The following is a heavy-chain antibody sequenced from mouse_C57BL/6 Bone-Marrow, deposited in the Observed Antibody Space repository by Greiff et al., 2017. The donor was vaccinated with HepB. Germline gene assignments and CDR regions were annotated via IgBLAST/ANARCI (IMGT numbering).Heavy chain of an antibody. D-gene: IGHD4-1*01. CDR3: ARWTGSGPYFDY. CDR1: GYTFTSYW. V-gene: IGHV1-64*01. Sequence: QVQLKQPGAELVKPGASVKLSCKASGYTFTSYWMHWVKQRPGQGLEWIGMIHPNSGSTNYNEKFKSKATLTVDKSSSTAYMQLSSLTSEDSAVYYCARWTGSGPYFDYWGQGTTLTVSS. CDR2: IHPNSGST. J-gene: IGHJ2*01.